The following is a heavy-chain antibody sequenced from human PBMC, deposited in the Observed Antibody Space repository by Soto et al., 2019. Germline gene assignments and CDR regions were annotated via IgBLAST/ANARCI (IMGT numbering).Heavy chain of an antibody. V-gene: IGHV1-69*01. CDR1: GGTFSSYA. D-gene: IGHD3-3*01. Sequence: QVQLVQSGAEVKKPGSSVKVSCKASGGTFSSYAISWVRQAPGQGLEWMGGIIPIFGTANYAQKFQGRVTITADESTSQAYMELNSLRSEDTAVYYCARSYYDFWSGYPYWYFGLWGRGPLVTVSS. CDR2: IIPIFGTA. CDR3: ARSYYDFWSGYPYWYFGL. J-gene: IGHJ2*01.